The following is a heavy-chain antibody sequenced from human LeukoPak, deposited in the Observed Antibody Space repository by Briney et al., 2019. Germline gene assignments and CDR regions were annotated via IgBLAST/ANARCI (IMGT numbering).Heavy chain of an antibody. J-gene: IGHJ4*02. CDR1: GVSISSGSYY. Sequence: NSSQTLSLTCTVSGVSISSGSYYWSWIRQPAGKGLEWIGRIYTSGSTNYNPSLKSRVTISVDTSKNQFSLKLSSVTAADTAVYYCARENYGDYPFDYWGQGTLVTVSS. CDR3: ARENYGDYPFDY. CDR2: IYTSGST. D-gene: IGHD4-17*01. V-gene: IGHV4-61*02.